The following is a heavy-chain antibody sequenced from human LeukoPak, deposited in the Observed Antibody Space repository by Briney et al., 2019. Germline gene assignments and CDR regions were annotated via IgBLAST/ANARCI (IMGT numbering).Heavy chain of an antibody. CDR1: GFTFSNYA. CDR3: AKTAYDTSGYSYNDFDF. J-gene: IGHJ4*02. Sequence: GGSLRLSCAASGFTFSNYAVTWVRQAPGKGLEWVSAICGIGGCTYYADSVKGRFTISRDNSKNTLYLQMNSLRAEDTAVYYCAKTAYDTSGYSYNDFDFWGQGTLVTVSS. D-gene: IGHD3-22*01. V-gene: IGHV3-23*01. CDR2: ICGIGGCT.